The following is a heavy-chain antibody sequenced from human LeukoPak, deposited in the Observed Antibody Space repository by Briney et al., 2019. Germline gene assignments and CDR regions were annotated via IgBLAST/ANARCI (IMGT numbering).Heavy chain of an antibody. Sequence: SETLSLTCTVSGGSISSGGYYWSWIRQHPGKGLEWIGYIYYSGSTYYNPSLKSRVTISVDTSKNQFSLKLSSVTAADTAVYYCASYGSEPNTYNWFDPWGQGTLVTVSS. D-gene: IGHD1-14*01. CDR2: IYYSGST. J-gene: IGHJ5*02. CDR1: GGSISSGGYY. CDR3: ASYGSEPNTYNWFDP. V-gene: IGHV4-31*03.